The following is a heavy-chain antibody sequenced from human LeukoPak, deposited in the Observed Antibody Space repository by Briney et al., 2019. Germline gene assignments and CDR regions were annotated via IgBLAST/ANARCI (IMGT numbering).Heavy chain of an antibody. V-gene: IGHV4-39*01. J-gene: IGHJ4*02. CDR3: VSPREFSYGYFDY. CDR2: FYYSKNT. D-gene: IGHD5-18*01. CDR1: GGFISSSSAY. Sequence: SETLSLTCTVSGGFISSSSAYWGWIRQPPGKGLEWIGSFYYSKNTYYNPSLKSRVTISADTSKNQFSLTLGSVSATDTAVYYCVSPREFSYGYFDYWGQGTLVTVSS.